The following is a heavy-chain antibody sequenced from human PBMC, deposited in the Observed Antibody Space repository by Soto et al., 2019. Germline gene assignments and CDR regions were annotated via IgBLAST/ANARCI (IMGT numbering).Heavy chain of an antibody. CDR3: ARDPRRWGLLFSHVDY. CDR1: GGSISSGDYY. V-gene: IGHV4-30-4*01. D-gene: IGHD3-10*01. Sequence: PSETLSLTCTVSGGSISSGDYYWSWIRQPPGKGLEWIGYIYYSGSTYYNPSLKSRVTISVDTSKNQFSLKLSSVTAADTAVYYCARDPRRWGLLFSHVDYWGQGTLVTVSS. J-gene: IGHJ4*02. CDR2: IYYSGST.